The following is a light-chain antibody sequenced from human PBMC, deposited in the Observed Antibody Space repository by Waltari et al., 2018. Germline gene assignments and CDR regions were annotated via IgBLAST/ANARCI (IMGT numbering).Light chain of an antibody. CDR1: QSLLHSNGYNY. J-gene: IGKJ1*01. V-gene: IGKV2-28*01. CDR3: MQALQTPA. Sequence: IVVTQSPLSLPVTPGEPASISCRSSQSLLHSNGYNYLDWYLQKPGQSPQLLIYLGSNRASGVPDRFSGSGSGTDFTLKISRVEAEDVGVYYCMQALQTPAFGQGTKVEIK. CDR2: LGS.